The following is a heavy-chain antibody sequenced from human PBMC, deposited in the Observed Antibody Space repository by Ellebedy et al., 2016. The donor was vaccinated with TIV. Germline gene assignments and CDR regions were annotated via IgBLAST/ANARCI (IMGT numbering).Heavy chain of an antibody. Sequence: ASVKVSXKASGHSFTSYGIHWVRQAPGQRLEWMGWINTGNGNTKYSQKLQGRVTITRDTSASIAYMELSSLMSEDTAVYYCATREWQDPMDVWGQGTTVTVSS. CDR1: GHSFTSYG. CDR3: ATREWQDPMDV. D-gene: IGHD3-3*01. V-gene: IGHV1-3*04. J-gene: IGHJ6*02. CDR2: INTGNGNT.